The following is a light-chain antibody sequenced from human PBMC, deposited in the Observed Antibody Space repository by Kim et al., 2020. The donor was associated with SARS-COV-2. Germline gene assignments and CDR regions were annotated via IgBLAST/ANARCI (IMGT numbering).Light chain of an antibody. J-gene: IGLJ2*01. CDR1: ELGDKS. CDR3: QAWYSNTVV. V-gene: IGLV3-1*01. Sequence: SYELTQPPSVSVSPGQTASITCSGDELGDKSACWYQQKPGQSPVLVIFQGIERPSGIPERFSGSNSWNTATLTISGTQAMDEADYYCQAWYSNTVVFGGGTQLTVL. CDR2: QGI.